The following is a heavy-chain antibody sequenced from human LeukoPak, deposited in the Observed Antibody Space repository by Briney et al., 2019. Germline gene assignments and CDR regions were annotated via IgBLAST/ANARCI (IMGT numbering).Heavy chain of an antibody. CDR2: ISNSSDST. CDR1: GFTFSSFG. Sequence: GGSLRLSCAASGFTFSSFGMNWVRQTPGKGLEWVSTISNSSDSTSYADSVKGRFTISRDNSKNTLYLQMNSLRADDAAVYYCAKDRGGWYEGFDPWGQGTLVTVSS. CDR3: AKDRGGWYEGFDP. J-gene: IGHJ5*02. D-gene: IGHD6-19*01. V-gene: IGHV3-23*01.